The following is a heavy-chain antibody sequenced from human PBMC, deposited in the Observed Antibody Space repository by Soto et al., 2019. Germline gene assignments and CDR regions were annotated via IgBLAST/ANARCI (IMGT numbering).Heavy chain of an antibody. CDR1: GFSLTTRGVG. J-gene: IGHJ5*02. V-gene: IGHV2-5*02. D-gene: IGHD3-16*01. Sequence: QITLKKSGPTLVKHTQTLTLTCTFSGFSLTTRGVGVGWIRQPPGKALECLALIYWDDDKRYSPSLQSRLSTTKVTSKNQVVLTMTNVDPVDTATYYCAHIPNYYQYAWFDPWGQGTLVSVSS. CDR2: IYWDDDK. CDR3: AHIPNYYQYAWFDP.